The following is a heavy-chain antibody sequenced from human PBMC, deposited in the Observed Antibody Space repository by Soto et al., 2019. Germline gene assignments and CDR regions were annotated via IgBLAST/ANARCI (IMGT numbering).Heavy chain of an antibody. CDR3: VKLMFDHDSSGFSGDY. Sequence: QVQLVESGGGVVQPGATLRLSCAGSGFNFNNYGMYWVRQAPGKGLEWVAFISFQGTNDYYAEAVKGRFTISKDYSKKTLFLQMNSLRADDTAMYYCVKLMFDHDSSGFSGDYWGQGTLVTFSS. D-gene: IGHD3-22*01. CDR1: GFNFNNYG. J-gene: IGHJ4*02. V-gene: IGHV3-30*18. CDR2: ISFQGTND.